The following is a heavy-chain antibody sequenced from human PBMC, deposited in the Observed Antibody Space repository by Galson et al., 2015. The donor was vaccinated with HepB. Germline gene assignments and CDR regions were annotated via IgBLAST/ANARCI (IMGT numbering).Heavy chain of an antibody. Sequence: LVEVSCKASGGTFSSYIISWVRQAPGQGLEWTGGIIPIFGIANYAQKFQGRVTITADESTSTAYMELSSLRSEDTAVYYCARTRVIVVTAIYNAFDIWGQGTMVTVSS. CDR1: GGTFSSYI. CDR2: IIPIFGIA. J-gene: IGHJ3*02. V-gene: IGHV1-69*13. D-gene: IGHD2-21*02. CDR3: ARTRVIVVTAIYNAFDI.